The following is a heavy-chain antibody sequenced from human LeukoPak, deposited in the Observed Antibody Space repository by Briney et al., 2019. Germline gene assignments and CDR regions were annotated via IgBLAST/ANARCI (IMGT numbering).Heavy chain of an antibody. CDR3: ATGRSIRYFDY. J-gene: IGHJ4*02. V-gene: IGHV4-59*01. Sequence: SETLSLTCTVSGGSISSYYWSWIRQPPGKGLEWIGYIYYSGSTNYNPSLKSRVTISVDTSKNQFSLKLSSVTAADTAIYYCATGRSIRYFDYWGQGTLLSVSS. CDR2: IYYSGST. D-gene: IGHD4-17*01. CDR1: GGSISSYY.